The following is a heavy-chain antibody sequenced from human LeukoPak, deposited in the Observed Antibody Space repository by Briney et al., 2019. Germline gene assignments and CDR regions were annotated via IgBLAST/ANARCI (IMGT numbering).Heavy chain of an antibody. Sequence: ASETLSLTCAVYGGSFSGYYCGWISHPPGEGLEWLGCIYYSGSTYYYPPSMRRVTISVDTSNKQFSLLLSTVTAADAAVYYCARKDIVVVAAADCDYWGQGTLVTVAS. D-gene: IGHD2-2*01. J-gene: IGHJ4*02. CDR3: ARKDIVVVAAADCDY. CDR1: GGSFSGYY. V-gene: IGHV4-34*01. CDR2: IYYSGST.